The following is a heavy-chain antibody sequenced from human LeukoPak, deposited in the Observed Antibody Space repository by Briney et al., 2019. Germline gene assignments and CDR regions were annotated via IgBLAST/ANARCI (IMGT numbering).Heavy chain of an antibody. CDR3: AREGFPPKISDFWSGLGPYYYYGMDV. CDR1: GYTFSSYY. V-gene: IGHV1-46*01. Sequence: ASVKVSCKASGYTFSSYYMHWVRQAPGQGLEWMGIINPSGGSTSYTQKFQGRVTMTRDTSTSTVYMELSSLRSEDTAVYYCAREGFPPKISDFWSGLGPYYYYGMDVWGQGTTVTVSS. J-gene: IGHJ6*02. D-gene: IGHD3-3*01. CDR2: INPSGGST.